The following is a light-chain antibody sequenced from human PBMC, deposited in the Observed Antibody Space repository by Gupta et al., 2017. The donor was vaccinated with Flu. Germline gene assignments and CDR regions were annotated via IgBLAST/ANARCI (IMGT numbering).Light chain of an antibody. Sequence: DIQMTQLPSALSASVGDRVTITCRASQSISTWLAWYQQKPGKAPKLLIYKASTLESGVPSRFSGGGSGTEFTLTISSLQPDDFATYYCQQSNSSPYTFGQGTKLEIK. CDR2: KAS. J-gene: IGKJ2*01. V-gene: IGKV1-5*03. CDR3: QQSNSSPYT. CDR1: QSISTW.